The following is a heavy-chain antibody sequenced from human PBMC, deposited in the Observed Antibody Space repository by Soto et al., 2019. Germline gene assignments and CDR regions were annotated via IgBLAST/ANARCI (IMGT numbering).Heavy chain of an antibody. Sequence: ASAKVSCKASGYSFTTYDSNWVRQVTGQGLEWMGWINPNNGNTGYAQKFQVRVTLTRTTSISTAYMELSSLRSDDTAVYYCARTSSGTREGFDPWGQGTLVTVSS. CDR1: GYSFTTYD. J-gene: IGHJ5*02. CDR2: INPNNGNT. V-gene: IGHV1-8*01. D-gene: IGHD1-7*01. CDR3: ARTSSGTREGFDP.